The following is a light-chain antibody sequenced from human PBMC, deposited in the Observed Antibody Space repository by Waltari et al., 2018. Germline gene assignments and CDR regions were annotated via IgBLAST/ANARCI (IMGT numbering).Light chain of an antibody. CDR2: AAS. J-gene: IGKJ2*01. CDR3: QQSFNVPYT. Sequence: DIQMTQSPSSLSASVGDRVTITCRASRRVSTNLNWYQQKPGKVPRLLIYAASSLQGGGPPRFSGSGSGTDFTLTISSLQPEDFATYSCQQSFNVPYTFGQGTKLEIK. V-gene: IGKV1-39*01. CDR1: RRVSTN.